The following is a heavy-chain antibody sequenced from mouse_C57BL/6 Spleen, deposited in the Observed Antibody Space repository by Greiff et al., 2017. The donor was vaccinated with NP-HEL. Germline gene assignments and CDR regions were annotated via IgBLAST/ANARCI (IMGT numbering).Heavy chain of an antibody. CDR2: IHPNSGNT. D-gene: IGHD2-3*01. Sequence: QVQLQQPGAELVKPGASVKLSCKASGYTFTSYWMHWVKQRPGQGLEWIGMIHPNSGNTNYNEKFKSKATLTVDKSSSTAYMQLSSLTSEDSAVYYCALDGYYGGFDYWGQGTTLTVSS. J-gene: IGHJ2*01. CDR1: GYTFTSYW. V-gene: IGHV1-64*01. CDR3: ALDGYYGGFDY.